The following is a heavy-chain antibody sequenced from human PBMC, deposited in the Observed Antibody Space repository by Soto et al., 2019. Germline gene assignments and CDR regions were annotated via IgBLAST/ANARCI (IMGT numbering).Heavy chain of an antibody. D-gene: IGHD3-16*02. CDR1: GDSVSGNSAA. J-gene: IGHJ5*02. Sequence: PSQTLSLTCAISGDSVSGNSAAWNWIRQSPSRGLEWLGRTYYRSKWYNDYAVSVKSRITINPDTSKNQFSLQLNSVTPEDTAVYYCARTAKHPYDYAWGRYRSGRAWFDPWGQGTLVTVSS. V-gene: IGHV6-1*01. CDR3: ARTAKHPYDYAWGRYRSGRAWFDP. CDR2: TYYRSKWYN.